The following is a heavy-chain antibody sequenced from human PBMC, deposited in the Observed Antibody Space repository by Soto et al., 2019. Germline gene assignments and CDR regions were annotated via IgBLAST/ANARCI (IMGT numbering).Heavy chain of an antibody. V-gene: IGHV3-13*01. CDR3: ARERPTLYGMDV. Sequence: EVQLVESGGALLRPGGPLGLPVAASGSPFSSYKSPWFRQVTGKGLEGVSAIGTASDTYYPGSVKGRFTISRENAKNSLYLQMNSLRAGDTAVYYCARERPTLYGMDVWGQGTTVTVSS. J-gene: IGHJ6*02. CDR2: IGTASDT. CDR1: GSPFSSYK.